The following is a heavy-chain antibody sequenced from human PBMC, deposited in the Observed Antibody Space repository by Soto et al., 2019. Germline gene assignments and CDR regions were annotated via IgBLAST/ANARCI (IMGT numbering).Heavy chain of an antibody. CDR1: GYTFTSYY. Sequence: QVQLVQAGAEVKRPGASVKVSCKASGYTFTSYYMHWVRQAPGQGLEWMGIISPSGGSATYAQKFQGRVTMARDTSTSTVYMELSSLRSDYTAVYYCARDRTIVGLFDYWGQGTPVTVSS. J-gene: IGHJ4*02. CDR2: ISPSGGSA. CDR3: ARDRTIVGLFDY. D-gene: IGHD2-15*01. V-gene: IGHV1-46*01.